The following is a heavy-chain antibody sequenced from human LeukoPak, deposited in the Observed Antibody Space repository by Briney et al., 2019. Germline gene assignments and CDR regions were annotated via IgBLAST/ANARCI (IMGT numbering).Heavy chain of an antibody. D-gene: IGHD6-13*01. CDR2: ISGSGGST. CDR3: AKDSSWYGNDYYGMDV. J-gene: IGHJ6*02. Sequence: GGSLRLSCAASGFTFSSYAMSWVRQAPGKGLEWVSAISGSGGSTYYADSVKGRFTISGDNSKNTLYLQMNSLRAEDTAVYYCAKDSSWYGNDYYGMDVWGQGTTVTVSS. V-gene: IGHV3-23*01. CDR1: GFTFSSYA.